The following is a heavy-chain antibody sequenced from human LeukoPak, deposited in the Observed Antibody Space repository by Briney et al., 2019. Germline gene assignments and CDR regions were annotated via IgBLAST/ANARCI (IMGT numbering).Heavy chain of an antibody. CDR2: ISSSSSYI. CDR3: ARVFSRYQTYYYDSSGSWDAFDI. V-gene: IGHV3-21*01. CDR1: GFTFSSYS. Sequence: PGGSLRLSCASSGFTFSSYSMNWVRQAPGKGLEWVSSISSSSSYIYYADSVKGRFTISRDNAKNSLYLQMNSLRAEDTAVYYCARVFSRYQTYYYDSSGSWDAFDIWGQGTMVTVSS. J-gene: IGHJ3*02. D-gene: IGHD3-22*01.